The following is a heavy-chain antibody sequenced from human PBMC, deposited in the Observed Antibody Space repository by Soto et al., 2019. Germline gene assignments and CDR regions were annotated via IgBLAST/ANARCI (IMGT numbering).Heavy chain of an antibody. V-gene: IGHV5-10-1*01. CDR2: IDPSDSYT. Sequence: GESLKISCKGSGYSFTSYWISWVRQMPGKGLEWMGRIDPSDSYTNYSPSFQGHVTISADKSISTAYLQWSSLKASDTAMYYCARPLSGSYSSYYYYGMDVWGQGATVTVSS. CDR1: GYSFTSYW. D-gene: IGHD1-26*01. J-gene: IGHJ6*02. CDR3: ARPLSGSYSSYYYYGMDV.